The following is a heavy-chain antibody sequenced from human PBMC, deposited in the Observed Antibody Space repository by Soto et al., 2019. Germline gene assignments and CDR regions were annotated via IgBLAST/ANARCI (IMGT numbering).Heavy chain of an antibody. V-gene: IGHV4-34*01. D-gene: IGHD3-3*01. CDR3: ARGNRDFWSGYRPYSSPRWFDP. Sequence: PSETLTVTCAVYGGSFSGYYWSWIRQPPGKGLEWIGEINHSGSTNYNPSLKSRVTISVDTSKNQFSLKLSSVTAADTAVYYCARGNRDFWSGYRPYSSPRWFDPWGQGTLVTVSS. J-gene: IGHJ5*02. CDR1: GGSFSGYY. CDR2: INHSGST.